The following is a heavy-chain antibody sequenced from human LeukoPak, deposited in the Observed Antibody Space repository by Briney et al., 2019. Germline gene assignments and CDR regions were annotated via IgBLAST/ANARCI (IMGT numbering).Heavy chain of an antibody. J-gene: IGHJ3*02. Sequence: GGSLRLSCAASGFTFSSYSMNWVRQAPGKGLEWVSSISSSSSYIYYADSVKGRFTISRDNAKNSLYLQMNSPRAEDTAVYYCARDREYSYGHDAFDIWGQGTMVTVSS. CDR1: GFTFSSYS. CDR2: ISSSSSYI. CDR3: ARDREYSYGHDAFDI. D-gene: IGHD5-18*01. V-gene: IGHV3-21*01.